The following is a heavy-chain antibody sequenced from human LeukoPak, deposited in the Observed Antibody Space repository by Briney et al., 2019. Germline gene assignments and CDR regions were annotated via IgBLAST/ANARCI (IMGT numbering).Heavy chain of an antibody. CDR2: ISGSGGST. J-gene: IGHJ6*03. D-gene: IGHD2-2*01. Sequence: GGSLRLSCAASGFSFSTYAMSWVRQAPGKGLEWVSAISGSGGSTYYAVSVKGRFTVSRDNSKNTLYLQKNSLRAEDTAIYYCAKEAIPAAILYYYYMDVWGKGTTVTVSS. CDR3: AKEAIPAAILYYYYMDV. CDR1: GFSFSTYA. V-gene: IGHV3-23*01.